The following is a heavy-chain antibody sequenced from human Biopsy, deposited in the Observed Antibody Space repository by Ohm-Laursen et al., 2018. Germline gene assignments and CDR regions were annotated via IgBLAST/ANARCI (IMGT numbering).Heavy chain of an antibody. D-gene: IGHD1-1*01. CDR1: GYSFTSYY. J-gene: IGHJ4*02. CDR3: AADINVWNVNY. Sequence: SVKVSCKASGYSFTSYYMHWVRQAPGQGLEWMGMINPSGSTTSYPQIFQGRVTMTEDTSTDTAYMELSSLRSEDTAVYYCAADINVWNVNYWGQGTQVTVSS. V-gene: IGHV1-46*01. CDR2: INPSGSTT.